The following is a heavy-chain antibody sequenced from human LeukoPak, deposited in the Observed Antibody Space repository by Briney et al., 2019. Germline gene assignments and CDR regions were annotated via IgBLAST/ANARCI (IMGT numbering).Heavy chain of an antibody. J-gene: IGHJ4*02. Sequence: GGSLRLSCVASGFSFSNYGTHWVRQAPGKGLEWVTFMQYDGSVEFYADSVKGRFTISRDNAKNSLYLQMNSLRAEDTAVYYCAREAYCSGGSCYFFDYWGQGTLVTVSS. V-gene: IGHV3-30*02. D-gene: IGHD2-15*01. CDR2: MQYDGSVE. CDR3: AREAYCSGGSCYFFDY. CDR1: GFSFSNYG.